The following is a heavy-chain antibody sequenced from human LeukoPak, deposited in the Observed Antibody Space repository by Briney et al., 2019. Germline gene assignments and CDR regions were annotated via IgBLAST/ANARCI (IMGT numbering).Heavy chain of an antibody. V-gene: IGHV1-2*02. J-gene: IGHJ5*02. Sequence: ASVKVSCKASGYTFTAYYMHWVRQAPGQGLEWMGWINLNSGGTNYAQNLQGRVTMTTDTSTSTAYMELRSLQSDDTAVYYCARSGTAYCNGGSCYGSKFDPWGQGTLVTVSS. CDR2: INLNSGGT. CDR1: GYTFTAYY. D-gene: IGHD2-15*01. CDR3: ARSGTAYCNGGSCYGSKFDP.